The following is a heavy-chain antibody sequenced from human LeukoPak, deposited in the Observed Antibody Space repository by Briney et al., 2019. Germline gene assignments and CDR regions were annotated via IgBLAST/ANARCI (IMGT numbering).Heavy chain of an antibody. J-gene: IGHJ5*02. CDR3: GRAGRYCSGGSCYGENWFDP. V-gene: IGHV4-59*01. CDR2: IHSSGNT. CDR1: GGSISGYY. Sequence: SETLSLTCTVSGGSISGYYWNWIRQPPGKGLEWLGYIHSSGNTRYNPSPRSRVTMSVDTSMNQFSLKLDSVTAADTAVYYCGRAGRYCSGGSCYGENWFDPWGQGTLVTVSS. D-gene: IGHD2-15*01.